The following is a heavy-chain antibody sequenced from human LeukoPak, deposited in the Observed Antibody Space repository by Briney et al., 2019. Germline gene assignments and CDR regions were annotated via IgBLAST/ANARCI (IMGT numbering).Heavy chain of an antibody. CDR1: GFTFSTYW. J-gene: IGHJ4*02. CDR3: ARGSGYYLGHFDY. D-gene: IGHD3-22*01. Sequence: PGGSLRLSCAASGFTFSTYWTSWVRQAPGEGLEWVANIKQDGSEKYYVDSVKGRFTISRDNAKNSLYLQMNSLRAEDTAVYYCARGSGYYLGHFDYWGQGTLVTVSS. V-gene: IGHV3-7*01. CDR2: IKQDGSEK.